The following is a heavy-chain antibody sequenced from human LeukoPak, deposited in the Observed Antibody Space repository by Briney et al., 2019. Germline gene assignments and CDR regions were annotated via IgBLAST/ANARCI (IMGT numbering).Heavy chain of an antibody. CDR2: ISASGGST. V-gene: IGHV3-23*01. Sequence: PGGSLRLSCAASGFTFSSYAMSRVRQAPGKGLEWVSAISASGGSTYYADSVKGRFSISRDNSKNTLYLQMNSLRAEDTAVYYCARVIVSVRLFDYWGQGTLVTVSA. D-gene: IGHD5/OR15-5a*01. CDR3: ARVIVSVRLFDY. CDR1: GFTFSSYA. J-gene: IGHJ4*02.